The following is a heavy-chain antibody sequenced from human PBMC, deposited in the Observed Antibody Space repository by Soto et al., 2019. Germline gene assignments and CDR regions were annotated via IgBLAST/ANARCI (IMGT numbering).Heavy chain of an antibody. CDR3: AREENCSDGICYSEYFQR. Sequence: ASVKVSCKASGYIFTAYSMHWVRQAPGQGLEWMGVVNPSGGSTNYAQKFQGRITMTRDTSTSTVYMDLSSLTSEDTAVYYCAREENCSDGICYSEYFQRWGQGTLVTSPQ. D-gene: IGHD2-15*01. J-gene: IGHJ1*01. V-gene: IGHV1-46*01. CDR2: VNPSGGST. CDR1: GYIFTAYS.